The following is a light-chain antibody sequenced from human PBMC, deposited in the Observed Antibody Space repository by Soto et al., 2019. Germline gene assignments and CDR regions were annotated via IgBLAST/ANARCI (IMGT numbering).Light chain of an antibody. Sequence: QSVLTQPPSVSAAPGQKVTFSCSGNSSNIGKNYVSWYQQVPGTAPKLLIYEDNKRRSGIPDRFSGSKSGTSATLGITGLQTGDEADYYCGTRDSSLSVFVFGTGTKVTVL. CDR1: SSNIGKNY. CDR3: GTRDSSLSVFV. CDR2: EDN. J-gene: IGLJ1*01. V-gene: IGLV1-51*02.